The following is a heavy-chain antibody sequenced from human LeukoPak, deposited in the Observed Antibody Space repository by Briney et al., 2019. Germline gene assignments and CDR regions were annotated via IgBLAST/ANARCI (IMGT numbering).Heavy chain of an antibody. Sequence: PGGSLRLPCATSGFTFSNYWMQWVRQAPGKGLVWVLRIESDESSADYADSVKGRFTISKDNAKNTLYLQMNSLRAEDTAVYYCTRGFGSGSSVPFEYWGQGTRVTVSS. CDR1: GFTFSNYW. V-gene: IGHV3-74*01. D-gene: IGHD3-10*01. J-gene: IGHJ4*02. CDR3: TRGFGSGSSVPFEY. CDR2: IESDESSA.